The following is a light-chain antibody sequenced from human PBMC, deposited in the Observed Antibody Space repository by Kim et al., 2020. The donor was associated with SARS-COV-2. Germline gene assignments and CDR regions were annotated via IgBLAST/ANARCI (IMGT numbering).Light chain of an antibody. CDR3: QQTYGPPT. Sequence: DIQMTQSPSSLSASVGDRVTITCRASQTISTYLNWYHQKPGKAPKLLIYATSNLQNGVPSRFSGSGSGTDFTLTISSLQPEDFAIYYCQQTYGPPTVGQGTKLEI. V-gene: IGKV1-39*01. CDR2: ATS. J-gene: IGKJ2*01. CDR1: QTISTY.